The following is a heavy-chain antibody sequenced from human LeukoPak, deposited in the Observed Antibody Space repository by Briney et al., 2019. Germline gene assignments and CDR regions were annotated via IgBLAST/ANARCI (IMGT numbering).Heavy chain of an antibody. CDR1: GFTFRTYS. CDR2: ISNDGGNK. CDR3: AKPRVTSRWSYYFDS. Sequence: GGSLRLSCAASGFTFRTYSMNWVRQAPGKGLEWVAVISNDGGNKFYEDSVKGRFTISRDNAENTLYLEMNSLRREDTAVYSCAKPRVTSRWSYYFDSWGQGTLVTVSS. J-gene: IGHJ4*02. D-gene: IGHD2-2*01. V-gene: IGHV3-30*18.